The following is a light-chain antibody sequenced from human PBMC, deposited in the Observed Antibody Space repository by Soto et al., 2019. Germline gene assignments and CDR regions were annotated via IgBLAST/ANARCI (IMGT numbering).Light chain of an antibody. CDR2: SNN. CDR3: AAWDDSLYGRV. V-gene: IGLV1-44*01. Sequence: QSALTQPPSASGTPGQRVTISCSGSRSNIGSNPVNWYQQLPGTAPKLLIDSNNQRPSGVPDRFSGSRSGTSASLAISGPQSEDEADYYCAAWDDSLYGRVFGTGTKVTVL. J-gene: IGLJ1*01. CDR1: RSNIGSNP.